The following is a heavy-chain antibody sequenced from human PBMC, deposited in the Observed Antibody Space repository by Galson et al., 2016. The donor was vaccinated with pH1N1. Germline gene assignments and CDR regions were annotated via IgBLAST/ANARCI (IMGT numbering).Heavy chain of an antibody. D-gene: IGHD2-2*01. J-gene: IGHJ3*01. V-gene: IGHV3-23*01. CDR3: AKSCYASPGYTLKGPFDV. CDR2: IGGSGGDT. CDR1: GFTFNNYA. Sequence: SLRLSCAASGFTFNNYAMSWVRQAPGKGLEWVATIGGSGGDTYSAESVKGRFTISRDDSRKTVYLQMSSLRAEDTAVYYCAKSCYASPGYTLKGPFDVWGQGTMV.